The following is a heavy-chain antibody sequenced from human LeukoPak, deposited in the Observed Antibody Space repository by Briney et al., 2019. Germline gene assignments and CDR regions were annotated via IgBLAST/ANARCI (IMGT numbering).Heavy chain of an antibody. J-gene: IGHJ4*02. CDR2: ISGSGGST. V-gene: IGHV3-23*01. CDR3: AEVRGIPS. D-gene: IGHD2-15*01. Sequence: GGSLRLSCAASGFTFSSYGMTWVRQAPGKGLEWVSDISGSGGSTYYADSVKGRFTISRDNSKNTLYLQMNSLRVEDTAVYYCAEVRGIPSWGQGTLVTVSS. CDR1: GFTFSSYG.